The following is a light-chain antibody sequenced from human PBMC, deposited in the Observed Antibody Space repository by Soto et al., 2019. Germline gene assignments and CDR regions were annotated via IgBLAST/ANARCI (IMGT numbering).Light chain of an antibody. CDR2: DAS. J-gene: IGKJ5*01. V-gene: IGKV3-11*01. Sequence: EIVLTQSPATLSLSPGERATLSFRASQSVSSYLAWYQQKPGQAPRLLIYDASNRATGIPARFSGSGSGTDFTLPISSLEPEDFAVYYCQQRSNWPITFGQGTRLEI. CDR3: QQRSNWPIT. CDR1: QSVSSY.